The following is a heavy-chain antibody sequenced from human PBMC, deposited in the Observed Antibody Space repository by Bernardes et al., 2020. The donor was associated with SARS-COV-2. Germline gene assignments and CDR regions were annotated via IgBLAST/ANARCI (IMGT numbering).Heavy chain of an antibody. CDR2: IDWDDDK. V-gene: IGHV2-70*01. Sequence: SGPTLVKPTQTLTLTCTFSGFSPSTSGMCVSWIRQPPGKALEWLALIDWDDDKYYSTPLKTRLTISKDTSKNQVVLTMTNMDPVDTAAYYCARMERMGIASEVGRDYWGQRTLVAVAS. D-gene: IGHD1-1*01. CDR3: ARMERMGIASEVGRDY. CDR1: GFSPSTSGMC. J-gene: IGHJ4*02.